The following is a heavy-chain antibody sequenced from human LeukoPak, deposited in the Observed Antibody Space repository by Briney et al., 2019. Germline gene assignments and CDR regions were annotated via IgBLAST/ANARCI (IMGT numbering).Heavy chain of an antibody. Sequence: GGSLRHSSAASGLAFSDSLMSWIRQAPRKELEWLSFISSRGSPTVYADSVKGRSTISTDNTKNSVFLQMNSLRVEDTAIYYCAGSSSWFDYWGRGTLVTVSS. CDR1: GLAFSDSL. CDR3: AGSSSWFDY. D-gene: IGHD6-13*01. J-gene: IGHJ5*01. V-gene: IGHV3-11*01. CDR2: ISSRGSPT.